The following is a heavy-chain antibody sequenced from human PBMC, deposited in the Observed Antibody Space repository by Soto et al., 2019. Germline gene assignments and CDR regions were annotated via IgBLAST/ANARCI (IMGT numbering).Heavy chain of an antibody. CDR3: ARDTYYYDIGDAFDI. D-gene: IGHD3-22*01. CDR2: ISAYNGNT. V-gene: IGHV1-18*01. J-gene: IGHJ3*02. CDR1: GYTFTSYG. Sequence: QVQLVQSGAEVKKPGASVKVSCKDSGYTFTSYGISWVRQAPGQGLEWMGWISAYNGNTNYAQKLQGRVTMTTDTPTSTAYMELRSLSSDATAVYYCARDTYYYDIGDAFDIWGLGTMVTVSS.